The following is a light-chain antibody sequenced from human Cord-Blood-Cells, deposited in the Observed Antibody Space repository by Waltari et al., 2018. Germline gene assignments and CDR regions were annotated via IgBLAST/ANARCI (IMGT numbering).Light chain of an antibody. V-gene: IGLV2-8*01. J-gene: IGLJ1*01. CDR1: SSALRGYHY. CDR3: SSYAGSNNYV. Sequence: QSALTQPPPASGSPGRSVPIPCPAPSSALRGYHYVPCYQQHPGKAPKLMIYEVSKRPSGVPDRFSGSKSGNTASLTVSGLQAEDEADYYCSSYAGSNNYVFGTGTKVTVL. CDR2: EVS.